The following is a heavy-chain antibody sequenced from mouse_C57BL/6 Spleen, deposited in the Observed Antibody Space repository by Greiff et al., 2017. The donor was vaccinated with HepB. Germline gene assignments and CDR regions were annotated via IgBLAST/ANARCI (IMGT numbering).Heavy chain of an antibody. CDR2: ISYDGSN. J-gene: IGHJ3*01. CDR1: GYSITSGYY. V-gene: IGHV3-6*01. CDR3: ARDGYYEGAY. D-gene: IGHD2-3*01. Sequence: EVQLQESGPGLVKPSQSLSLTCSVTGYSITSGYYWNWIRQFPGNKLEWMGYISYDGSNNYNPSLKNRISITRDTSKNQFFLKLNSVTTEDTATYYCARDGYYEGAYWGQGTLVTVSA.